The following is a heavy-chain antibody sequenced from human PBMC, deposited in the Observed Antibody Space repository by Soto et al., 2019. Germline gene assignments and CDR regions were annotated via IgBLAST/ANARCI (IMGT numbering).Heavy chain of an antibody. D-gene: IGHD2-2*01. CDR1: GYSFTSYW. CDR2: IDPSDSYT. Sequence: GESLKISCKGSGYSFTSYWISWVRQMPGKGLEWMGRIDPSDSYTNYSPSFQGHVTISADKSISTAYLQWSSLKASDTAMYYCARAYTYCSSTSCYGSGYYYGMDVWGQGTTVTVSS. CDR3: ARAYTYCSSTSCYGSGYYYGMDV. V-gene: IGHV5-10-1*01. J-gene: IGHJ6*02.